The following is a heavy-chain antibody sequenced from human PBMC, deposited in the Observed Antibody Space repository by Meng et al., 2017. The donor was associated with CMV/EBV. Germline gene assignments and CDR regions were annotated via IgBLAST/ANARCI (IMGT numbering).Heavy chain of an antibody. CDR3: ASARAARYRYYYYYGMDV. CDR1: GGSFSGYY. D-gene: IGHD6-6*01. J-gene: IGHJ6*02. Sequence: GSLRLSCAVYGGSFSGYYWSWIRQPPGKGLEWIGEINHGGSTNYNPSLKSRVTISVDTSKNQFSLKLSSVTAADTAVYYCASARAARYRYYYYYGMDVWGQGTTVTVSS. CDR2: INHGGST. V-gene: IGHV4-34*01.